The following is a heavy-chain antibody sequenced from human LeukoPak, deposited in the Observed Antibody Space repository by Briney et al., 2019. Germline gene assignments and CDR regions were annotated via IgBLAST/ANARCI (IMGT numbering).Heavy chain of an antibody. Sequence: GASVKVSFKSSGCTFICYLISWVRQAPGQGLEWMGWISAYNGNTNYAQKLQGRVTMTTDTSTSTAYMELRSLSSDDTAVYYCARAGYCSSTSCPSYSDYWGQGTLVTVSS. CDR3: ARAGYCSSTSCPSYSDY. CDR1: GCTFICYL. CDR2: ISAYNGNT. J-gene: IGHJ4*02. V-gene: IGHV1-18*01. D-gene: IGHD2-2*01.